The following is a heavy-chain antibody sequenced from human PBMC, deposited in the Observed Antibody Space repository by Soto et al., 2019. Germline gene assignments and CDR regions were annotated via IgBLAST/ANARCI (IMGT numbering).Heavy chain of an antibody. CDR3: ARDPRTFLFCSSTSCHSSSHI. CDR1: GYIFTSYG. J-gene: IGHJ3*02. Sequence: GASVKVSCKASGYIFTSYGISWVRQAPGQGLEWMGWISAYNGNTNYAQKLQGRVTMTTDTSTSTAYMELRSLRSDDTAVYYCARDPRTFLFCSSTSCHSSSHIWGEGPMVTV. CDR2: ISAYNGNT. D-gene: IGHD2-2*01. V-gene: IGHV1-18*01.